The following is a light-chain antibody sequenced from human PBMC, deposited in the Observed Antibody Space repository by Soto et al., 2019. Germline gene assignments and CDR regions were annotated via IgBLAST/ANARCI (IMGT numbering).Light chain of an antibody. CDR2: GAS. Sequence: EIVLTQSPGTLSLSPGERATLSCRASQSVSSSYLAWYQQKPGQAPRLLIYGASSRATGIPDRFSGSGSGTDFTLTISRLEAEDLAVYYCQQYGSSLFTFGGGTKVEIK. CDR3: QQYGSSLFT. V-gene: IGKV3-20*01. J-gene: IGKJ4*01. CDR1: QSVSSSY.